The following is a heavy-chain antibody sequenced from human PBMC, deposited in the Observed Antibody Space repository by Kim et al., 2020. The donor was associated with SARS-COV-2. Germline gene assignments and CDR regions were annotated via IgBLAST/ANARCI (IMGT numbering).Heavy chain of an antibody. J-gene: IGHJ4*02. Sequence: DTVKGRCTNSRDNAKNSLYLQMNGLRAEDTALYYCAKDLKLGSGSYYFDYWGQGTLVTVSS. CDR3: AKDLKLGSGSYYFDY. D-gene: IGHD3-10*01. V-gene: IGHV3-9*01.